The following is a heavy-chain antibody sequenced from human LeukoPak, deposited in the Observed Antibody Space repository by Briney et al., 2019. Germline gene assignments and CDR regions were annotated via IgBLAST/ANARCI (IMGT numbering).Heavy chain of an antibody. V-gene: IGHV3-74*01. CDR1: RFTFSNYW. D-gene: IGHD4-17*01. CDR3: AIDLYGD. J-gene: IGHJ4*02. CDR2: IKTDGSST. Sequence: PGGSLRLSCAASRFTFSNYWMHWVRQAPGKGLVWVSRIKTDGSSTSYADSVKGRFTISRDNSKNTLYLQMNSLRSEDTAVYSCAIDLYGDWGQGTLVTVSS.